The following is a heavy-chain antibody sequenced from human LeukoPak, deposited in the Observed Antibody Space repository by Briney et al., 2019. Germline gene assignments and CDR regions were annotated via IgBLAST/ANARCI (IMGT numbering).Heavy chain of an antibody. J-gene: IGHJ4*02. D-gene: IGHD4-17*01. CDR1: GFTFTSSA. CDR3: AADPYDYGDYVLGY. V-gene: IGHV1-58*01. CDR2: IVVGSGNT. Sequence: SVRVSCKASGFTFTSSAVQWVRQARGQRLEWIGWIVVGSGNTNYPQKFQERVTITRDMSTSTAYMELSSLRSEDTAVYYCAADPYDYGDYVLGYWGQGTLVTVFS.